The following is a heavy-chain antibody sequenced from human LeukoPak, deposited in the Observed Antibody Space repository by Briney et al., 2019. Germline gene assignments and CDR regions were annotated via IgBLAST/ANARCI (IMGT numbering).Heavy chain of an antibody. CDR3: AKGTSSSWYSPLSAEYFQH. Sequence: QSGGSLRLSCAASGFTFSSYGMHWVRQAPGKGLEWVAVISYDGSNKYYADSVKGRFTISRDNSKNTLYLQMNSLRAEDTAVYYCAKGTSSSWYSPLSAEYFQHWGQGTLVTVSS. D-gene: IGHD6-13*01. CDR2: ISYDGSNK. J-gene: IGHJ1*01. V-gene: IGHV3-30*18. CDR1: GFTFSSYG.